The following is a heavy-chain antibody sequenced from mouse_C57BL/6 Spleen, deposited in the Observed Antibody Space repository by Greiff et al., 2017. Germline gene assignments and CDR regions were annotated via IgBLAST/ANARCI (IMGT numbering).Heavy chain of an antibody. D-gene: IGHD2-1*01. V-gene: IGHV1-69*01. CDR1: GYTFTSYW. CDR3: ARRDGNYYFDY. J-gene: IGHJ2*01. Sequence: QVQLQQPGAELVMPGASVKLSCKASGYTFTSYWMHWVKQRPGQGLVWIGEIDPSDSYTNYNQKFKGKSTLTVDKSSSTAYMQLSSLTSEDSAVYYCARRDGNYYFDYWGQGTTLTDSS. CDR2: IDPSDSYT.